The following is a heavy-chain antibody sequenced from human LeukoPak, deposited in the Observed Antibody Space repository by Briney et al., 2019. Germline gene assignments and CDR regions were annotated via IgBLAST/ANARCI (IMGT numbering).Heavy chain of an antibody. J-gene: IGHJ5*02. V-gene: IGHV4-34*01. CDR1: GYSFSDYY. CDR3: ARGQAPAARGHNWFDP. D-gene: IGHD2-2*01. Sequence: SETLSLTCAVYGYSFSDYYWNWIRQPPGKGLEWIGEINHRASTNYNPSLQRRVTISVDTSKNQFSLRLSSVTAADTTVYFCARGQAPAARGHNWFDPWGLGTLVTVSS. CDR2: INHRAST.